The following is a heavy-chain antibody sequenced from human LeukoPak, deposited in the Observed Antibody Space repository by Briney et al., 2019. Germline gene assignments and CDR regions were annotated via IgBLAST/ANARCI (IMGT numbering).Heavy chain of an antibody. Sequence: PSETLSLTCTVSGGPISSSSYYWGWIRQPPGKGLEWIGSIYYSGSTYYNPSLKSRVTISVDTSKNQFSLKLSSVTAADTAVYYCARDPPRYYGSGSYYGKDYWGQGTLVTVSS. J-gene: IGHJ4*02. D-gene: IGHD3-10*01. CDR2: IYYSGST. CDR3: ARDPPRYYGSGSYYGKDY. CDR1: GGPISSSSYY. V-gene: IGHV4-39*07.